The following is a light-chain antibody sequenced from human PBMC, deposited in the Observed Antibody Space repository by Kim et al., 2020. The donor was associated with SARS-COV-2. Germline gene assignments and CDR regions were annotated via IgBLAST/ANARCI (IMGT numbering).Light chain of an antibody. V-gene: IGKV3-11*01. CDR2: DAS. J-gene: IGKJ4*01. CDR1: QSVNSD. CDR3: QQRTNPLT. Sequence: EIVLTQSPATLSLSPGERATLSCRASQSVNSDLVWYQQKPGQSPRLLIYDASNRATGIPARFSGSGFRTDFTLTISSLEPEDSAVYYCQQRTNPLTFGGGTKVEI.